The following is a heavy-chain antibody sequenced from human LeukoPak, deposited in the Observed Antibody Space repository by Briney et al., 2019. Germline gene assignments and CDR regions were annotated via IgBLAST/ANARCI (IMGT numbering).Heavy chain of an antibody. CDR2: INRGGST. J-gene: IGHJ4*02. Sequence: SETLSLTCAVYGGSFSGYFWSWIRQPPGKGLEWIGEINRGGSTDYNPSLKSRVTISVDTSKNQFSLKLSSVTAADTAVYYCARLESYYYDSSGYSIFDYWGQGTLVTVSS. CDR1: GGSFSGYF. CDR3: ARLESYYYDSSGYSIFDY. V-gene: IGHV4-34*01. D-gene: IGHD3-22*01.